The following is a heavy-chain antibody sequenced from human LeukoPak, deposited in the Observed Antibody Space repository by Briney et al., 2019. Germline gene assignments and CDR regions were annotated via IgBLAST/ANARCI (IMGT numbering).Heavy chain of an antibody. CDR1: GFTFSSYA. J-gene: IGHJ4*02. V-gene: IGHV3-23*01. CDR3: ARETYYGSGSPSPFDY. D-gene: IGHD3-10*01. Sequence: QPGGSLRLSCAASGFTFSSYAMSWVRQAPGKGLEWVSAISGSGGSTYYADSVKGRFTISRDNSKNTLYLQMDSLRAEDTAVYYCARETYYGSGSPSPFDYWGQGTLVTVSS. CDR2: ISGSGGST.